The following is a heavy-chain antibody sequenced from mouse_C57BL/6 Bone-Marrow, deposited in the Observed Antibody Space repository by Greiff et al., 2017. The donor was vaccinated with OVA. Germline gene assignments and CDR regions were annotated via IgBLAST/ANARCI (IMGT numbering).Heavy chain of an antibody. CDR2: ISNKASGYTT. V-gene: IGHV7-3*01. CDR3: ARSLTGTDYFDY. Sequence: EVMLVESGGGLVQPGGSLSLSCAASGFTFTDYYMSWVRQPPGKALEWLGFISNKASGYTTEYNATVKGRFTISRDNSQSNLYLQMNALRAEDSATYYCARSLTGTDYFDYWGQGTTLTVSS. CDR1: GFTFTDYY. J-gene: IGHJ2*01. D-gene: IGHD4-1*01.